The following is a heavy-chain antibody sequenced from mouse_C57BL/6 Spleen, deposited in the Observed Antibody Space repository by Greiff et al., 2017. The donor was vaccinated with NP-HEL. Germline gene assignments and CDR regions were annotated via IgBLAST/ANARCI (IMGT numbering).Heavy chain of an antibody. CDR1: GYSLTSGYD. D-gene: IGHD3-2*02. Sequence: ESGPGMLKPSQSLSLTCTVTGYSLTSGYDWHWIRHFPGNKLEWMGYISYSGSNNYNPSIKSRISITHDTSKNHFFLKLNSVTTEDTATYYCARAAQALFDYWGQGTTLTVSS. CDR2: ISYSGSN. J-gene: IGHJ2*01. CDR3: ARAAQALFDY. V-gene: IGHV3-1*01.